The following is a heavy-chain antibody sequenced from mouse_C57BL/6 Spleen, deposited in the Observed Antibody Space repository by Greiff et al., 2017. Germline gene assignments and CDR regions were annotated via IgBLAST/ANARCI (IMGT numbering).Heavy chain of an antibody. CDR2: ISDGGSYT. J-gene: IGHJ2*01. D-gene: IGHD2-1*01. CDR1: GFTFSSYA. V-gene: IGHV5-4*01. CDR3: ANGYYGNFFDY. Sequence: DVHLVESGGGLVKPGGSLKLSCAASGFTFSSYAMSWVRQTPEKRLEWVATISDGGSYTYYPDNVKGRFTISRDNAKNNLYLQMSHLKSEDTAMYYCANGYYGNFFDYWGQGTTLTVSS.